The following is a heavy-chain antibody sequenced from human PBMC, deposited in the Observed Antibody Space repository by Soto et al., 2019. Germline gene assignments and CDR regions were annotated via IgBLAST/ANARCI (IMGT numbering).Heavy chain of an antibody. CDR2: ISGYNGNT. V-gene: IGHV1-18*01. CDR3: ARALGGQIVDS. D-gene: IGHD1-26*01. J-gene: IGHJ4*02. Sequence: QVQLVQSGAEVKKPGASVKVSCKASGYTFISYGISWVRQAPGQGLEWMGWISGYNGNTKNAQKLQCRVTMTTDTSTSTAYMELRSLTSDATAVYYCARALGGQIVDSWGQGTLITVSS. CDR1: GYTFISYG.